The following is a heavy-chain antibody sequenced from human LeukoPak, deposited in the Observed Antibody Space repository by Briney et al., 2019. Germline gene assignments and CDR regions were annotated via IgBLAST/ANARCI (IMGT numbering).Heavy chain of an antibody. CDR3: ARHLGRIYDFWADDAFDI. CDR1: GYSFTSYW. J-gene: IGHJ3*02. CDR2: IYPGDSDT. V-gene: IGHV5-51*01. D-gene: IGHD3-3*01. Sequence: GESLKTSCKGSGYSFTSYWIGWVRQMPGKGLEWMGIIYPGDSDTRYSPSFQGQVTISADKSISTAYLQWSSLKASDTAMYYCARHLGRIYDFWADDAFDIWGQGTMVTVSS.